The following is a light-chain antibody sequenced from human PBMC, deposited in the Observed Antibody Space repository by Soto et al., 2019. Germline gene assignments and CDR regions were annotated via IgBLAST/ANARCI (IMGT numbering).Light chain of an antibody. CDR2: GAY. CDR1: QSVSNN. J-gene: IGKJ1*01. V-gene: IGKV3-15*01. CDR3: QQYNNWWT. Sequence: EIVMTQSPATLSVSPGERATLSCRASQSVSNNLAWYQKKPGQAPRLLIYGAYTRATGIPARFSGSGSGTEFTLTISSLQSEDFAFYYCQQYNNWWTFGQGTRVDIK.